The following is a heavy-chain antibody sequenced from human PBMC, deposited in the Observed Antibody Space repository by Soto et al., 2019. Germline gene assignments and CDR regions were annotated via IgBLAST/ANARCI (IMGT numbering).Heavy chain of an antibody. V-gene: IGHV4-31*03. CDR2: IYYSGST. Sequence: QVQLQESGPGLVKPSQTLSLTCTVSGGSISSGGYYWSWIRQHPGKGLEWIGYIYYSGSTYYNPSLKCRVTISVDTSKNQFSLKLSSVTAADTAVYYCGFGRFPSPVFDIWGQGTMVTVSS. CDR1: GGSISSGGYY. J-gene: IGHJ3*02. D-gene: IGHD3-10*01. CDR3: GFGRFPSPVFDI.